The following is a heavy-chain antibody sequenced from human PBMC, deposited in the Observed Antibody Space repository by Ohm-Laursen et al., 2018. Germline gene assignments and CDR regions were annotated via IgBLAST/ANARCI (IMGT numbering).Heavy chain of an antibody. CDR1: GYTFTSFY. V-gene: IGHV1-46*01. J-gene: IGHJ4*02. D-gene: IGHD3-16*01. CDR2: FDPSGVNI. CDR3: ARETWGEPFDY. Sequence: ASVKVSCKASGYTFTSFYMHWVRQAPGQGLEWMGMFDPSGVNITYAQKFQGRVTMTRDTSTSTVSMELRSLRSEDTAVYYCARETWGEPFDYWGQGTLVTVSS.